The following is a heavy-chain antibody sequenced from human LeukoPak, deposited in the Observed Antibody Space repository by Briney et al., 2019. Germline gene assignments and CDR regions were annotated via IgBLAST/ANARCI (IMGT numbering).Heavy chain of an antibody. Sequence: GGSLRLSCAASGFTFSSYAMHWVRQAPGQRLEWMGWINAGNGNTKYSQKFQGRVTITRDTSASTAYMELSSLRSEDTAVYYCARVVAAAGIIRYWGQGTLVTVSS. CDR3: ARVVAAAGIIRY. D-gene: IGHD6-13*01. CDR1: GFTFSSYA. V-gene: IGHV1-3*01. CDR2: INAGNGNT. J-gene: IGHJ4*02.